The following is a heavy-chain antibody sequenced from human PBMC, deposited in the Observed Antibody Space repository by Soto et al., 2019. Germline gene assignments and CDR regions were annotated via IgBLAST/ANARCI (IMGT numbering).Heavy chain of an antibody. D-gene: IGHD3-3*01. J-gene: IGHJ4*02. CDR1: GGTFSSYA. V-gene: IGHV1-69*11. CDR3: ARGAVVRGFDFWSAYGD. Sequence: QVQLVQSGAEVKKPGSSVKVSCKASGGTFSSYAISWVRQAPGQGLEWMGGIIPIPGTPNYAQKFQGRVTITADESTSTAYMELSRLRSEDTAVYYCARGAVVRGFDFWSAYGDWGQGTLVTVSS. CDR2: IIPIPGTP.